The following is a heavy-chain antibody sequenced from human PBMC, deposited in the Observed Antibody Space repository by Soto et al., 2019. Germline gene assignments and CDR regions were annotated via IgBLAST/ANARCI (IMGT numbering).Heavy chain of an antibody. Sequence: QVQLVQSGAEVKKPGSSVKVSCKASGGTFSSYAISWVRQAPGQGLEWMGGINPIFGTANYAQKFKGRVTITADESTSTAYMELSSLSSEDTAVYYCARVPFGDGYNPFDYWGQGTLVTVSS. V-gene: IGHV1-69*12. CDR1: GGTFSSYA. CDR3: ARVPFGDGYNPFDY. J-gene: IGHJ4*02. D-gene: IGHD3-3*01. CDR2: INPIFGTA.